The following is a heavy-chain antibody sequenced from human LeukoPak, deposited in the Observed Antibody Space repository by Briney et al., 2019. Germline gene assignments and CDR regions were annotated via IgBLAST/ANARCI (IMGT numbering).Heavy chain of an antibody. J-gene: IGHJ4*02. CDR1: GFTFSIHG. CDR2: IRYDGSNK. CDR3: AKDWGSYGAFFDY. Sequence: PGGSLRLSCAVSGFTFSIHGMHWVRKAPGKGLEWVAFIRYDGSNKYYADSVKGRFTISRDNSKNTLCLQMNSLRAEDTAVYYCAKDWGSYGAFFDYWGQGTLVTVSS. D-gene: IGHD4/OR15-4a*01. V-gene: IGHV3-30*02.